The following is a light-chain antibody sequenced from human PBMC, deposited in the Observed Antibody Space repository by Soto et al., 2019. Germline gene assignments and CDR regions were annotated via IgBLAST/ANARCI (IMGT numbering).Light chain of an antibody. J-gene: IGLJ1*01. CDR3: SSYAGSSNV. V-gene: IGLV2-8*01. CDR1: SSDVGGYNY. CDR2: EVN. Sequence: LTQPPSASGSPGQSVAISCTGTSSDVGGYNYVSWYQQHPGKAPKLMIYEVNKRPSGVPDRFSGSKPGNTASLTVSGLQAGDEADYYCSSYAGSSNVFGTGTKVTVL.